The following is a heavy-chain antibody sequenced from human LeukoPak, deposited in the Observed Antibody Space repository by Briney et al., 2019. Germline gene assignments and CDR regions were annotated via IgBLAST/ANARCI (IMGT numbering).Heavy chain of an antibody. CDR2: IKQDGSEK. V-gene: IGHV3-7*01. J-gene: IGHJ4*02. CDR1: GFTFSRFW. Sequence: QSGGSLRLSCAASGFTFSRFWMTWVRQAPGKGLEWLANIKQDGSEKYYVDSVKGRFTISRDNSKNSLYLQLNNLRAEDTAVYYCARHGEYCFDSWGQGTLVTVSS. CDR3: ARHGEYCFDS. D-gene: IGHD2/OR15-2a*01.